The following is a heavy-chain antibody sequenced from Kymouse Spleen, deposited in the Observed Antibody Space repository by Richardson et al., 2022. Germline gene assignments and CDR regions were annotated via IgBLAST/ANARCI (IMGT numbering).Heavy chain of an antibody. CDR2: INHSGST. Sequence: QVQLQQWGAGLLKPSETLSLTCAVYGGSFSGYYWSWIRQPPGKGLEWIGEINHSGSTNYNPSLKSRVTISVDTSKNQFSLKLSSVTAADTAVYYCARGQSGSYYYWGQGTLVTVSS. CDR1: GGSFSGYY. CDR3: ARGQSGSYYY. J-gene: IGHJ4*02. D-gene: IGHD1-26*01. V-gene: IGHV4-34*01.